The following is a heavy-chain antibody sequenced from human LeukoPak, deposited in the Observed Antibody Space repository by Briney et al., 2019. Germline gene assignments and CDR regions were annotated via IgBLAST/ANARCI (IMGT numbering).Heavy chain of an antibody. J-gene: IGHJ4*02. Sequence: GGSLRLSCAASGFTFSNYWMHWVRQAPGKGLVWASRTNTDGSSTNYADSVKGRFTISRDNAKNTLHLQMYSLRADDTAVYYCARDQGTMTAFDYWGQGTLVTVSS. CDR1: GFTFSNYW. D-gene: IGHD2-21*02. CDR3: ARDQGTMTAFDY. V-gene: IGHV3-74*01. CDR2: TNTDGSST.